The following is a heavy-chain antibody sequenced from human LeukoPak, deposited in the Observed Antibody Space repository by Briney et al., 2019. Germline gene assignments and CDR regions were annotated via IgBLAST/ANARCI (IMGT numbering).Heavy chain of an antibody. V-gene: IGHV3-33*06. CDR1: GFSFSSYA. CDR2: VWNDGSNK. CDR3: AKGGKYGWDY. J-gene: IGHJ4*02. Sequence: TGGSLRLSCAASGFSFSSYAMHWVRQTPGKGLEWVAVVWNDGSNKYYADSVKGRFTISRDNSKNTLYLQMNSLRGEDTAVYFCAKGGKYGWDYWGQGTLVTVSS. D-gene: IGHD3-10*01.